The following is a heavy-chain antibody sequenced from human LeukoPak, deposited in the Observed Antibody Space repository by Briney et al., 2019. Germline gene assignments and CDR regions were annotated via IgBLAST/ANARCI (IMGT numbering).Heavy chain of an antibody. Sequence: ASVKVSCKASGYTFTGYYMHWVRQAPGQGLEWMAWMNPNSGGTSYAQKFQGRVTMTTDTSTSTAYMELRSLRSDDTAVYYCARFAGGSYLGYYFDYWGQGTLVTVSS. CDR1: GYTFTGYY. D-gene: IGHD3-16*02. CDR2: MNPNSGGT. CDR3: ARFAGGSYLGYYFDY. J-gene: IGHJ4*02. V-gene: IGHV1-2*02.